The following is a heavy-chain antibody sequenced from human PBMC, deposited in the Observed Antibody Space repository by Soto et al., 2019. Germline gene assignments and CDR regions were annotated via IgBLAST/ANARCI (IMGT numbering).Heavy chain of an antibody. CDR3: ARSQGGSSSLDIYYYYYYGMDV. J-gene: IGHJ6*02. V-gene: IGHV1-69*01. D-gene: IGHD2-15*01. CDR2: IIPIFGTA. Sequence: QVQLVQSGAEVKKPGSSVKVSCKAPGGTFSSYAISWVRQAPGQGLEWMGGIIPIFGTAKYAQKFQGRATITADDSTSTGYMELSRLRSEDTAVYYCARSQGGSSSLDIYYYYYYGMDVWGQGTTVTVSS. CDR1: GGTFSSYA.